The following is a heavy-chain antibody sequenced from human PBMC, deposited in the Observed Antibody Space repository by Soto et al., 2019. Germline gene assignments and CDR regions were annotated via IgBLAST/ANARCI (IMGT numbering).Heavy chain of an antibody. Sequence: GGSLRLSCAASGFTFSSYWMSWVRQAPWKGLEWVANIKQDGSEKYYVDSVKGRFTISRDNAKNSLYLQMNSLRAEDTAVYYCARDSNYDILTGYYVGEGPKWFDPWGQGTLVTVSS. CDR3: ARDSNYDILTGYYVGEGPKWFDP. J-gene: IGHJ5*02. D-gene: IGHD3-9*01. CDR2: IKQDGSEK. CDR1: GFTFSSYW. V-gene: IGHV3-7*03.